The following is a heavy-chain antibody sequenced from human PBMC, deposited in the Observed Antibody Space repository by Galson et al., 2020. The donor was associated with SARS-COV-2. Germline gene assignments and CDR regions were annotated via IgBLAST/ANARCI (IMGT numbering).Heavy chain of an antibody. D-gene: IGHD3-9*01. CDR1: GYTFTDYY. Sequence: ASVKVSCKASGYTFTDYYIHWVRQAPEHGLEWMGWINPKSGGTNYAQKFEGRVTMTRDTSITTAYMELSRLRADDTAVYYCARLRYYDVLTGYIVDVWGQGTMVTVSS. V-gene: IGHV1-2*02. CDR2: INPKSGGT. J-gene: IGHJ6*02. CDR3: ARLRYYDVLTGYIVDV.